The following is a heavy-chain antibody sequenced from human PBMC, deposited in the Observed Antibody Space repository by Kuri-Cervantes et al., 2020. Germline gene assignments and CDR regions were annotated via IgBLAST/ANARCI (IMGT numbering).Heavy chain of an antibody. CDR1: GGSFSGYY. CDR3: ARVPRGSSNWFDP. V-gene: IGHV4-34*01. D-gene: IGHD3-10*01. J-gene: IGHJ5*02. CDR2: INHSGST. Sequence: GSLRLSCAVYGGSFSGYYWSWIRQPPGKGLEWIGEINHSGSTNYNPSLKSRVTISVDTSKNRFSLKLSSVTAADTAVYYCARVPRGSSNWFDPWGQGTLVTVSS.